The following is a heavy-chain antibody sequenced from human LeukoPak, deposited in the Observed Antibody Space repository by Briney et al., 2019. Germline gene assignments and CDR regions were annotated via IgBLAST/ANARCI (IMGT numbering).Heavy chain of an antibody. D-gene: IGHD3-22*01. Sequence: PGGSLRLSCAASGFTVSSNYMGWVRQAPGKGLEWVSVIYSGGSTYYADSVKGRFTISRDNSKNTLYLQMNSLRAEDTAVYYCADSSRGAWYFDLWGRGTLVTVSS. J-gene: IGHJ2*01. CDR3: ADSSRGAWYFDL. CDR2: IYSGGST. V-gene: IGHV3-53*01. CDR1: GFTVSSNY.